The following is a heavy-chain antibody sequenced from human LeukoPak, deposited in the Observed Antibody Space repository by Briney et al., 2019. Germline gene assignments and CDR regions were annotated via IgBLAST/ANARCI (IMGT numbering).Heavy chain of an antibody. Sequence: SQTLSLTSAISGDSVSSNSAAWNWLRQSPSRGLEWLGRTYYRSKWYNHYAVSVKSRITINPDTSKSQFSLQLNSVTPEDTAVYYCARGGSYNFDYWGQGTLVTVSS. CDR2: TYYRSKWYN. CDR1: GDSVSSNSAA. D-gene: IGHD1-26*01. J-gene: IGHJ4*02. V-gene: IGHV6-1*01. CDR3: ARGGSYNFDY.